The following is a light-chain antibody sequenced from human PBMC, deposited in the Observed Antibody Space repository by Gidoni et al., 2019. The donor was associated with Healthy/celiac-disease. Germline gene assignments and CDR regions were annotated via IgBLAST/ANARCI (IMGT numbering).Light chain of an antibody. J-gene: IGKJ4*01. CDR3: QQAHIFPFT. Sequence: DIQMTQSPSSVSAAVGDRVTITCRASLGMSSWLAWYQQKPGKAPKLLIYAASSLQSGVPSRFSGRGSGTGFTLTISSLQPGDFATYYCQQAHIFPFTFGGGTKVEIK. V-gene: IGKV1-12*01. CDR1: LGMSSW. CDR2: AAS.